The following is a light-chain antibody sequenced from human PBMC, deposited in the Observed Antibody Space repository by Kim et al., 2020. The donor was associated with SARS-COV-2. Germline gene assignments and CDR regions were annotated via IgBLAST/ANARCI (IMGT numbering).Light chain of an antibody. V-gene: IGLV3-21*04. Sequence: PGKTARIACGGQHIGSTSVHWYQHNPGQAPVLVIYYDSDRRSGIPQRFSGSNSGNTATLTISRVEAGDEAHYFCQVLDTSSDHWVFGVGTKLTVL. J-gene: IGLJ3*02. CDR3: QVLDTSSDHWV. CDR2: YDS. CDR1: HIGSTS.